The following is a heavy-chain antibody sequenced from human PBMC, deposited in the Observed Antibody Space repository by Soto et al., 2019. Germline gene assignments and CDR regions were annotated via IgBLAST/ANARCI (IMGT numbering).Heavy chain of an antibody. D-gene: IGHD3-3*01. CDR3: ARGSGYYSDHYYYYGMDV. J-gene: IGHJ6*02. CDR1: GGSFSGYY. V-gene: IGHV4-34*01. CDR2: INHSGST. Sequence: SATLSHTCAVYGGSFSGYYWSWIRPPPGKGLEWIEEINHSGSTNYNPSLKSRVTISVDTSKNQFSLKLSSVTAADTAVYYCARGSGYYSDHYYYYGMDVWGQGTTVTVSS.